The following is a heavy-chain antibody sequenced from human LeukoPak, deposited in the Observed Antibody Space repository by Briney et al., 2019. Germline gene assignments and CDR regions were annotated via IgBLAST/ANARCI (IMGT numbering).Heavy chain of an antibody. CDR3: ARHLVGATRYYFGY. D-gene: IGHD1-26*01. CDR2: IYYSGST. Sequence: SETLSLTCTVSGGSISSGGYYWSWIRQHPGRGLEWIGYIYYSGSTYYNPSLKSRVTISVDTSKNQFSLKLSSVTAADTAVYYCARHLVGATRYYFGYWGQGTLVTVSS. CDR1: GGSISSGGYY. V-gene: IGHV4-31*03. J-gene: IGHJ4*02.